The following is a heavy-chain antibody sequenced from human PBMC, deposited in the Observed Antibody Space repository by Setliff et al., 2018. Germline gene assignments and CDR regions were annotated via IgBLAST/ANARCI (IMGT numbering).Heavy chain of an antibody. D-gene: IGHD3-10*01. CDR1: GDTFNTYT. CDR3: ARVESMVRGKNILRHFDY. J-gene: IGHJ4*02. V-gene: IGHV1-69*06. Sequence: ASVKVSCKASGDTFNTYTLSWVRQAPGQGLEWMGGIIPLLETVKYAQKFQGRLTITADKSTSTGYMELGSLTTDDTAVYYCARVESMVRGKNILRHFDYWGQGIQVTVPQ. CDR2: IIPLLETV.